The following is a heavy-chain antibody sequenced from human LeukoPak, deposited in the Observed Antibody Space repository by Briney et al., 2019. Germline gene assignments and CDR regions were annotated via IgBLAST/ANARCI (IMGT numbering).Heavy chain of an antibody. CDR1: GGSISSGSYY. CDR2: IYKSGST. CDR3: AREDYDFWSGYSTFDY. J-gene: IGHJ4*02. Sequence: SETLSLTCTVSGGSISSGSYYWSRIRQPAGKGLEWFMRIYKSGSTNYNPSLKTRVTISVDTSNNQFSLKLSSVTAADTAVYYCAREDYDFWSGYSTFDYWGQGTLVTVSS. D-gene: IGHD3-3*01. V-gene: IGHV4-61*02.